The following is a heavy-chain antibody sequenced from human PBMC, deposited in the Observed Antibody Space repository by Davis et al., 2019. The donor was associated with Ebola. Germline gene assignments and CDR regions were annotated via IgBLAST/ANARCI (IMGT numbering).Heavy chain of an antibody. D-gene: IGHD3-10*01. Sequence: PSETLSLTCTVSGGSVSSGSYYWSWIRQPPGKGLEWIGYIYYSGSTNYNPSLKSRVTISVDTSKNQFSLKLSSVTAADTAVYYCARAGDYYGSGSYYNVQVYYYYGMDVWGQGTTVTVSS. V-gene: IGHV4-61*01. J-gene: IGHJ6*02. CDR2: IYYSGST. CDR1: GGSVSSGSYY. CDR3: ARAGDYYGSGSYYNVQVYYYYGMDV.